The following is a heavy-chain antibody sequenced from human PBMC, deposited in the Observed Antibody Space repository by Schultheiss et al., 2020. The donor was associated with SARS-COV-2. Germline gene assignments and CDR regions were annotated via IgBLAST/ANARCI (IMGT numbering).Heavy chain of an antibody. Sequence: SVKVSCKASGGTFSSYAISWVRQAPGQGLEWMGRIIPILGIANYAQKFQGRVTMTRDTSISTAYMELSRLRSDDTAVYYCARDERWLQFVYFQHWGQGTLVTVSS. CDR2: IIPILGIA. V-gene: IGHV1-69*04. CDR3: ARDERWLQFVYFQH. D-gene: IGHD5-24*01. J-gene: IGHJ1*01. CDR1: GGTFSSYA.